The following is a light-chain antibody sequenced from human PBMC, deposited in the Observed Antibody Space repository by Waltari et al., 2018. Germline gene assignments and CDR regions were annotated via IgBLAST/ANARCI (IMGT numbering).Light chain of an antibody. CDR3: QQFHSYPVT. CDR2: MTS. Sequence: DIQMTQSPSTLSASVGDRVTITCRASQDITTSLAWYQQEPGKAPKVLIYMTSNLKSGVSSRFSGSGSGTEFTLTINSLQPDDFATYYCQQFHSYPVTLGGGTKVEIK. V-gene: IGKV1-5*03. CDR1: QDITTS. J-gene: IGKJ4*01.